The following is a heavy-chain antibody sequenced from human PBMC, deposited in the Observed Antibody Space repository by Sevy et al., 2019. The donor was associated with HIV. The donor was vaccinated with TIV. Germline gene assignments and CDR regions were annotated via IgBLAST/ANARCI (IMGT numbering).Heavy chain of an antibody. CDR1: GGSISSGDYY. Sequence: SETLSLTCTVSGGSISSGDYYWSWIRQPPGKGLEWIGYIYYSGSTYYNPSLKSRVTISVDTSKNQISLKLSSVTAADTAVYYCARGSSSLGEYFQHWGQGTLVTVSS. D-gene: IGHD6-13*01. J-gene: IGHJ1*01. CDR3: ARGSSSLGEYFQH. V-gene: IGHV4-30-4*01. CDR2: IYYSGST.